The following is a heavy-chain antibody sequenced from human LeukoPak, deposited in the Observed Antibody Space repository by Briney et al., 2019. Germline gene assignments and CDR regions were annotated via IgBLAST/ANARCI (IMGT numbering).Heavy chain of an antibody. CDR3: ASLAISSIAARRGAYYYYYGMDV. D-gene: IGHD6-6*01. V-gene: IGHV4-59*08. J-gene: IGHJ6*02. CDR2: IYYSGST. CDR1: GGSISSYY. Sequence: SETLSLTCTVSGGSISSYYWSWIRQPPGKGLEWIGYIYYSGSTNYNPSLKSRVTISVDTSKNQFSLKLSSVTAADTAVYYCASLAISSIAARRGAYYYYYGMDVWGQGTTVTASS.